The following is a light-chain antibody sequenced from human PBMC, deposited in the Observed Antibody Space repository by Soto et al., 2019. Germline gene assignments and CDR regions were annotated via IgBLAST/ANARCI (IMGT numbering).Light chain of an antibody. CDR2: GAS. V-gene: IGKV3D-15*01. CDR3: QQYNIWPGT. Sequence: EMVMTQSPATLSVSPGERATLSCRASQSVSSDVAWYQQKPGQAPRLLMYGASTRATGTPVRFSGSGSGTEFTLTISSLQSEDFAIYYCQQYNIWPGTFGQGTKVDIK. CDR1: QSVSSD. J-gene: IGKJ1*01.